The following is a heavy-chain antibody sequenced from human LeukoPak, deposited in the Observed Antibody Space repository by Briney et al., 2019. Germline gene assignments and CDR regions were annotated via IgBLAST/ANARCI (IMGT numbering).Heavy chain of an antibody. CDR1: RYIFTGYQ. Sequence: VASVKVSCKASRYIFTGYQIHWVRQAPGEGLEWMAWINPKSGDTNYAQSFRGRVTVTRDSSVSTVYMELNTLRSDDTALYYCAREGRWESGYKFGSGTSALDFWGQGTLVSVSS. D-gene: IGHD3-10*01. J-gene: IGHJ4*02. V-gene: IGHV1-2*02. CDR3: AREGRWESGYKFGSGTSALDF. CDR2: INPKSGDT.